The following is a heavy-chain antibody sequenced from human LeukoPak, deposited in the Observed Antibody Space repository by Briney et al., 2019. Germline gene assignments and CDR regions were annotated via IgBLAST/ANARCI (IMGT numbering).Heavy chain of an antibody. CDR2: IYCSGST. V-gene: IGHV4-30-4*08. D-gene: IGHD3-10*01. Sequence: PSQTLSLTCTVSGGSISSGDYYWSWIRQPPGKGLEWIGYIYCSGSTYYNPSLKSRVTISVDTSKNQFSLKLSSVTAADTAVYYCARSDAWDGSGSYDIWGKGQWSPSLQ. CDR3: ARSDAWDGSGSYDI. J-gene: IGHJ3*02. CDR1: GGSISSGDYY.